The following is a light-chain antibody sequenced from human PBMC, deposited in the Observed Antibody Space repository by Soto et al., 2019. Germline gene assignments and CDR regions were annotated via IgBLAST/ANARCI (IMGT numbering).Light chain of an antibody. V-gene: IGKV3-20*01. Sequence: EIVMTQSPATLSVSPGERATLSCRASQSVYSNLAWYQQKRGQAPRVLIFSASRRATGIPDGFSGSGSGTDFSLTISRLQPEDFALYYCQQYGGSPITFGQGTRLEIK. CDR1: QSVYSN. CDR2: SAS. CDR3: QQYGGSPIT. J-gene: IGKJ5*01.